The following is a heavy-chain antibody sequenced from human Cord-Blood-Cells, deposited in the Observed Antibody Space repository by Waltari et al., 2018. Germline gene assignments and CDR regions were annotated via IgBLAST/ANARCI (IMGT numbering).Heavy chain of an antibody. CDR1: GYTFTSYD. J-gene: IGHJ3*02. Sequence: QVQLVQSGAEVKKPGASVKVSCKASGYTFTSYDINWVRQATGQGLEWMGWMNPNSGNTGYAQKFQGRVTSTRNTSISTAYMELSSLRSEDTAVYYCARGLGYSYGPRNAFDIWGQGTMVTVSS. CDR3: ARGLGYSYGPRNAFDI. V-gene: IGHV1-8*03. CDR2: MNPNSGNT. D-gene: IGHD5-18*01.